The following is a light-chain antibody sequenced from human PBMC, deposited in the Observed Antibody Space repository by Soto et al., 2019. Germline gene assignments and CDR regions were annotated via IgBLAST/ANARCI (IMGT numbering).Light chain of an antibody. CDR3: MLSYSGPSV. J-gene: IGLJ7*01. CDR2: DIN. Sequence: QAVVTQEPSVTVSPGGTVTLTCGSSTGTVTSGHYPYWFQLKPGQAPRTLLYDINNKHSWTPARFSGSLLGGKAALTLSGAQPEDEADYYCMLSYSGPSVFGGGTQLTVL. CDR1: TGTVTSGHY. V-gene: IGLV7-46*01.